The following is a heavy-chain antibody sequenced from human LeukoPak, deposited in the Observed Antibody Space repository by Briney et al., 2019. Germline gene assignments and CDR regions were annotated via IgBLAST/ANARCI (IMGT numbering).Heavy chain of an antibody. D-gene: IGHD5-18*01. CDR2: IYHSGST. V-gene: IGHV4-30-2*01. CDR3: AREGGGYSSTPV. CDR1: GGSISSGGYS. J-gene: IGHJ4*02. Sequence: SETLSLTCAVSGGSISSGGYSWSWIRQPPGKGLEWIGYIYHSGSTYYNPSLKSRVTISVDRSKNQFSLKLSFVTAADTAVYYSAREGGGYSSTPVWGQGTLVTVSS.